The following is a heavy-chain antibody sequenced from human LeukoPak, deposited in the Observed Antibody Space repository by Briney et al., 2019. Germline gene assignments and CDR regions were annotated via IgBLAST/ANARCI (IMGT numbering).Heavy chain of an antibody. V-gene: IGHV1-2*02. Sequence: ASVKVSCKASGYTLTGYYMHWVRQAPGQGLEWMGWINPNSGGTNYAQKFQGRVTMTRDTSISTAYMELSRLRSDDTAVYYCARTITGTTDFDYWGQGTLVTVSS. CDR3: ARTITGTTDFDY. J-gene: IGHJ4*02. D-gene: IGHD1-7*01. CDR2: INPNSGGT. CDR1: GYTLTGYY.